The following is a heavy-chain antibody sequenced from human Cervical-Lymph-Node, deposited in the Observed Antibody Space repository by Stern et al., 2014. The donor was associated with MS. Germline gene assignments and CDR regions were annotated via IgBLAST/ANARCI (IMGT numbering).Heavy chain of an antibody. CDR3: ARGGRGVGLEY. CDR2: VSYDGTQR. CDR1: GFSFSTYA. Sequence: DQLVESGGGVVQPGRSLSLSCVASGFSFSTYAMHLVRQAPGKGLEWVALVSYDGTQRNSTDSVKARFTISRDNSKNTLYLHMHSLRDEDTAVYFCARGGRGVGLEYWGQGALVTVSS. J-gene: IGHJ4*02. D-gene: IGHD3-10*01. V-gene: IGHV3-30-3*01.